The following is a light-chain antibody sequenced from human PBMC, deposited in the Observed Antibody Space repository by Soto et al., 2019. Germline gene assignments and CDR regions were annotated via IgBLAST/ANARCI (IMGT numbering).Light chain of an antibody. CDR3: SSYTSRATRV. J-gene: IGLJ1*01. CDR2: EVN. CDR1: SSDIGGYNY. Sequence: QSVLTQPASVSGSPGQSITISCTGTSSDIGGYNYVSWYQQYPGKAPKLMIYEVNIRPSGVSNRFSGSQSGNTASLTISGLQAEDEADYYCSSYTSRATRVFGTGTKVTVL. V-gene: IGLV2-14*01.